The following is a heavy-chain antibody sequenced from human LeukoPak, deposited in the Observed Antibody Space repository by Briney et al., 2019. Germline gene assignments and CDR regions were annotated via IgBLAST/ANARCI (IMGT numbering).Heavy chain of an antibody. V-gene: IGHV4-30-4*01. CDR3: AVVAATLAY. Sequence: KPSQTLSLTCTVSGGSISSGDYYWSWIRQPPGKGLEWIGYIYDSGSTYYNPSLESRVTMSVDTSKNQFSVKLSSVTAADTAVYYCAVVAATLAYWGQGTLVTVSS. J-gene: IGHJ4*02. D-gene: IGHD2-15*01. CDR2: IYDSGST. CDR1: GGSISSGDYY.